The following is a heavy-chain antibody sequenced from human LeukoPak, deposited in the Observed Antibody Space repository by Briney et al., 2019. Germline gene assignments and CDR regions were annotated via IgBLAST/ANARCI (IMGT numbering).Heavy chain of an antibody. Sequence: SETLSLTCTVSGGSISSGSYYWSWIRQPAGKGLEWIGRIYTSGSTNYNPSLKSRVTISVDTSKNQFSLKLSSVTAADTAVYYCARPRITMVRGVIITVGMDVWGQGTTVTVSS. J-gene: IGHJ6*02. V-gene: IGHV4-61*02. D-gene: IGHD3-10*01. CDR3: ARPRITMVRGVIITVGMDV. CDR1: GGSISSGSYY. CDR2: IYTSGST.